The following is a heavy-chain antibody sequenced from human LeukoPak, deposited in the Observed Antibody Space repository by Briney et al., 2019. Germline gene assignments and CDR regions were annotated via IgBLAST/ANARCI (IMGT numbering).Heavy chain of an antibody. Sequence: GGSLRLSCAASGFTFSLYRMNWVRQAPEKGLEWVSFISGSGSDIHYADSVKGRLTISRDNAKNSLYLQMHSLGAEDTAVYYCARDSAYETYNFDYWGQGTLVTVSS. D-gene: IGHD5-12*01. CDR1: GFTFSLYR. V-gene: IGHV3-21*01. CDR2: ISGSGSDI. CDR3: ARDSAYETYNFDY. J-gene: IGHJ4*02.